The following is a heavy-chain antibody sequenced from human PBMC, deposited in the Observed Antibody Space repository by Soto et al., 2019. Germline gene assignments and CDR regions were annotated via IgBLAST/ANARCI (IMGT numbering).Heavy chain of an antibody. CDR1: GYTFTSYG. V-gene: IGHV1-18*01. Sequence: QVPLVQSGAEVKKPGASVKVSCKASGYTFTSYGISWVRQAPGQGLEWMGWISAYNGNTNYAQKLQGRVTMTTDTSTSRAYMELRSLRSDDTAVYYCARDGVVVVPSYSWFDPWGQGTLVTVSS. CDR2: ISAYNGNT. D-gene: IGHD2-15*01. J-gene: IGHJ5*02. CDR3: ARDGVVVVPSYSWFDP.